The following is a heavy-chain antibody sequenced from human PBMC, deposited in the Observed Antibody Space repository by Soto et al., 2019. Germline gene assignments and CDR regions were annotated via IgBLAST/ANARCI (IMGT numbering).Heavy chain of an antibody. CDR1: GFTFRSNW. J-gene: IGHJ4*02. CDR2: IKQDGSEK. CDR3: ATSGGGWLQPPV. D-gene: IGHD5-12*01. V-gene: IGHV3-7*03. Sequence: GGSLRLSCAASGFTFRSNWMSWVRQAPGKGLEWVANIKQDGSEKYYVDSVKGRFTISRDNAKNSLYLQMNSLRAEDTAVYYCATSGGGWLQPPVWGQGTLVTVS.